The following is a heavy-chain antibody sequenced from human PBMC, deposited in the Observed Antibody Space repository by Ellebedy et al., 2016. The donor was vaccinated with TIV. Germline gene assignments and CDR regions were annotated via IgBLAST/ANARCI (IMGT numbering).Heavy chain of an antibody. V-gene: IGHV1-18*01. CDR3: ATDPLDY. Sequence: ASVKVSXKASGYTFITYGISWVRQAPGQGLEWMGWISTHSGDTNYAQKFQGRVAMTTDTATSTAYMELRGLRSDDTALYYCATDPLDYWGQGTLVTVSS. CDR2: ISTHSGDT. J-gene: IGHJ4*02. CDR1: GYTFITYG.